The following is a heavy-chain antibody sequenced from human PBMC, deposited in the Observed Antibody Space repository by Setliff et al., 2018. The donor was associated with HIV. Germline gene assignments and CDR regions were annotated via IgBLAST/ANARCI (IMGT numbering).Heavy chain of an antibody. V-gene: IGHV3-11*04. Sequence: PGGSLRLSCAASGFILNDHYMTWIRQAPGKGLEWIAHIDPSGERKFYADSVRGRFTVSRDDAKTSLFLQMRSLRVEDTAIYYCARMIMSTSERNWFDPWGQGTLVT. D-gene: IGHD3-16*01. CDR3: ARMIMSTSERNWFDP. CDR2: IDPSGERK. J-gene: IGHJ5*02. CDR1: GFILNDHY.